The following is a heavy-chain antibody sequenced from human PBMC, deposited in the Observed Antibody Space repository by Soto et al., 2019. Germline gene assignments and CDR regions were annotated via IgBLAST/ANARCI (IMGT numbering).Heavy chain of an antibody. J-gene: IGHJ5*02. D-gene: IGHD6-6*01. CDR1: GGSISSSSHY. V-gene: IGHV4-31*02. Sequence: SETLSLTXTVSGGSISSSSHYWGWIRQPPGKGLEWIGYIYYSGRTYYNPSLHSRVSIAVDTTENQFSLKLTSVTAADTSVYYCARGSFSSSSSWFDPWGRGTLVTVSS. CDR2: IYYSGRT. CDR3: ARGSFSSSSSWFDP.